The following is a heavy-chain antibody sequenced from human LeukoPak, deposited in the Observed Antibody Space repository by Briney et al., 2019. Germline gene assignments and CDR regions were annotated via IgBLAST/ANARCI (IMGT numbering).Heavy chain of an antibody. V-gene: IGHV4-59*08. CDR2: IDNSGNT. D-gene: IGHD6-19*01. CDR1: GASIRGYH. Sequence: SETLSLTCTVSGASIRGYHWSWIRQPPGKGLEWIGYIDNSGNTKYNPSLKSRVTISVDTSKNQFSLKLSSVTAADTAVYFRAHSTGWPGFDFWGQGALVTVSS. CDR3: AHSTGWPGFDF. J-gene: IGHJ4*02.